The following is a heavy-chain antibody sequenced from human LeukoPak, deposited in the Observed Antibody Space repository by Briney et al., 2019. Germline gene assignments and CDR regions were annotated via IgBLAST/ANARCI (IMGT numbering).Heavy chain of an antibody. CDR2: IIPILSIA. Sequence: SVKVSCKASGGTFSSYAISWVRQASGQGLEWMGRIIPILSIANYAQKFQGRVTITADKSTSTAYMELSSLRSEDTAVYYCARARIAAAPTTYDYWGQGTLVTVSS. CDR1: GGTFSSYA. D-gene: IGHD6-13*01. V-gene: IGHV1-69*04. CDR3: ARARIAAAPTTYDY. J-gene: IGHJ4*02.